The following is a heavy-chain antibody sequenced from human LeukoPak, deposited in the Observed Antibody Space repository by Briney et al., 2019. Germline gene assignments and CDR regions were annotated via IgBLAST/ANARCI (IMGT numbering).Heavy chain of an antibody. J-gene: IGHJ4*02. CDR1: GFTFSSYA. CDR3: ANPMGIKGGYLDY. D-gene: IGHD1-26*01. Sequence: PGGSLRLSCAASGFTFSSYAMSWVRQAPGKGLEWVSAISGSGGSTYYADSVKGRFTISRDNSKNTLYLQMNSLRAEDTAVYYCANPMGIKGGYLDYGAQEPLVTVPS. CDR2: ISGSGGST. V-gene: IGHV3-23*01.